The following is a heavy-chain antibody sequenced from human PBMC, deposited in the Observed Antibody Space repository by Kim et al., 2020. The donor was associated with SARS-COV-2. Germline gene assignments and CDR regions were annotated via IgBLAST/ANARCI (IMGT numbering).Heavy chain of an antibody. V-gene: IGHV3-11*01. CDR2: ISSSGSTI. CDR1: GFTFSDYY. CDR3: ARRSAFVLMVYAMPYFGD. D-gene: IGHD2-8*01. J-gene: IGHJ4*02. Sequence: GGSLRLSCAASGFTFSDYYMSWIRQAPGKGLEWVSYISSSGSTIYYADSVKGRFTISRDNAKNSLYLQMNSLRAEDTAVYYCARRSAFVLMVYAMPYFGDGRQATLLTVSS.